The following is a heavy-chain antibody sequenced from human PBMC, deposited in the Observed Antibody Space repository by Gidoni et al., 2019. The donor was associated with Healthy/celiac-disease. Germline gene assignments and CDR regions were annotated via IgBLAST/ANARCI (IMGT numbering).Heavy chain of an antibody. J-gene: IGHJ4*02. CDR1: GFTFSDYY. Sequence: GLVKPGGSLRLSCAASGFTFSDYYMSWIRQAPGKGLEWVSYISSSSSYTNYADSVKGRFTISRDNAKNSRYRQMNSLRAEDTAVYYCARDGPYSSSPGNYWGQGTLVTVSS. CDR3: ARDGPYSSSPGNY. D-gene: IGHD6-13*01. CDR2: ISSSSSYT. V-gene: IGHV3-11*05.